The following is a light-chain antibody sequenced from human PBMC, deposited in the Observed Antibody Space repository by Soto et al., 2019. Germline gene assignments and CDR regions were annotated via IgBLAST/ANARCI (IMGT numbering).Light chain of an antibody. Sequence: VIWMTHSPSLLSPSAGARVTFSCRISQDISTHLAWYQQKPGKAPDLLIYGVSTLESGVPSRFRGSGSGTDFTLTISSLQSEDFATYYCQQYNTFPWTFGQGTKVDIK. V-gene: IGKV1D-8*03. CDR3: QQYNTFPWT. CDR1: QDISTH. CDR2: GVS. J-gene: IGKJ1*01.